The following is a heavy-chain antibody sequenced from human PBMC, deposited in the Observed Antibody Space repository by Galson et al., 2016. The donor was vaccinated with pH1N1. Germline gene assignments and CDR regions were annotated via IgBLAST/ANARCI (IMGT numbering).Heavy chain of an antibody. CDR2: ISHAGSNE. CDR3: AKKSPDVAGGGAADN. V-gene: IGHV3-30*18. CDR1: GFTFSSYG. D-gene: IGHD6-19*01. J-gene: IGHJ4*02. Sequence: SLRLSCAASGFTFSSYGMHWVRQAPGKGLEWMAYISHAGSNENYADSVKGRFTISRDNSQSTLYLQMSSLKPEDTAVYYCAKKSPDVAGGGAADNWGQGTLVSVTS.